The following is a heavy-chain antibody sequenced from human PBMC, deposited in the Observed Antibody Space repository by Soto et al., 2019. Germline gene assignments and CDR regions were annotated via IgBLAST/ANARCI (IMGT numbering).Heavy chain of an antibody. D-gene: IGHD7-27*01. Sequence: ASVKVSCKASGYTFSSYSMHWVRQAPGQRLEWMGWINAGYGNTKSSQKFQDRVTISRDTSASTAYMELTSLRSEHTAVDYRSRVTGDATFDFWGQGTLVTVYS. CDR2: INAGYGNT. J-gene: IGHJ4*02. CDR1: GYTFSSYS. V-gene: IGHV1-3*01. CDR3: SRVTGDATFDF.